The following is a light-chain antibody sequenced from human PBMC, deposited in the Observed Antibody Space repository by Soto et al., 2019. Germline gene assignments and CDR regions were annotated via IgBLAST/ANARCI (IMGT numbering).Light chain of an antibody. J-gene: IGKJ2*01. V-gene: IGKV1-39*01. CDR2: GSS. CDR3: QQSYSTPHT. CDR1: QIISTY. Sequence: DIQMTQSPSSLAASVGDRVTISCRASQIISTYLNWYQQKPGQGPTLLIYGSSSLQSGVPSRFSASGSGTDFTLSISSLQREDFATYYCQQSYSTPHTFGQGTKLEIK.